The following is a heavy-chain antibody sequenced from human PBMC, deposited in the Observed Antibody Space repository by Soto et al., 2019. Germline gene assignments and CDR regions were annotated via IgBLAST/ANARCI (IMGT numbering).Heavy chain of an antibody. CDR2: IKGDGTIT. Sequence: EVQLVESGGGLVQPGGSLRLSCAASGFTFSRDWMHWVRQSPGKGLVWVSRIKGDGTITNYADSVKGRFTTSRDNAKNTMYLQLNSLTTEDTAMYYCARGGLGNYYNDYWGQGTLVTVSS. J-gene: IGHJ4*02. CDR3: ARGGLGNYYNDY. CDR1: GFTFSRDW. V-gene: IGHV3-74*01. D-gene: IGHD3-10*01.